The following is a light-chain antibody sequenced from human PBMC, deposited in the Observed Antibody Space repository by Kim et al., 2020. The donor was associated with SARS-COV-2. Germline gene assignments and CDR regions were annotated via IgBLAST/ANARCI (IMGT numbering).Light chain of an antibody. J-gene: IGKJ1*01. Sequence: EIVLTQSPGTLSLSPGERATLSCRASQSISSSFLAWYQQKPGQAPRLLIYGASNRATGIPDRFSGSGSGTDFTLTISRLEPEDFAVYYCQHYGSSPWTFGKGTKVDIK. CDR2: GAS. V-gene: IGKV3-20*01. CDR3: QHYGSSPWT. CDR1: QSISSSF.